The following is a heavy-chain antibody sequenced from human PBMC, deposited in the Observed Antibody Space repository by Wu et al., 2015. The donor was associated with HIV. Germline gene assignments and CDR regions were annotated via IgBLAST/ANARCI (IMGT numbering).Heavy chain of an antibody. CDR1: GYTFTGYY. Sequence: QVQLVQSGAEVKKPGASVKVSCKASGYTFTGYYMHWVRQAPGQGLEWMGWINPNSGGTNYAQKFQGRVTMTRDTSISTAYMELSRLRSDDTAVYYCAREKYSSGWYGNYFDYWGQGTLVTVSS. D-gene: IGHD6-19*01. J-gene: IGHJ4*02. V-gene: IGHV1-2*02. CDR2: INPNSGGT. CDR3: AREKYSSGWYGNYFDY.